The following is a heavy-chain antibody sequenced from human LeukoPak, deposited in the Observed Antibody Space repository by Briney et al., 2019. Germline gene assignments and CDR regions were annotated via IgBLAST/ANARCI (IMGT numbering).Heavy chain of an antibody. CDR2: IYSGDSDT. CDR1: GHSFSTDW. Sequence: GESLKISCKGSGHSFSTDWIAWVRQAPGKGLEWMGIIYSGDSDTRYSPSFQGQVTISADKSINTAYLQWRSLKASDTAIYYCARPIDYFYGMDVWGQGTSVTVSS. V-gene: IGHV5-51*01. J-gene: IGHJ6*02. CDR3: ARPIDYFYGMDV.